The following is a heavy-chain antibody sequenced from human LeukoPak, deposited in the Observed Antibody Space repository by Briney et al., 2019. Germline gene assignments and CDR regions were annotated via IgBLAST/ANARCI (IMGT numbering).Heavy chain of an antibody. CDR1: GFTFSSYS. V-gene: IGHV3-21*04. CDR2: ISSSSTYI. CDR3: AKDIGGYYDSSGFDY. D-gene: IGHD3-22*01. Sequence: PGGSLRLSCAASGFTFSSYSMNWVRQAPGKGLEWVSSISSSSTYIYYADSVKGRFTISRDNARNSLYLQMNSLRAEDTALYYCAKDIGGYYDSSGFDYWGQGTLVTVSS. J-gene: IGHJ4*02.